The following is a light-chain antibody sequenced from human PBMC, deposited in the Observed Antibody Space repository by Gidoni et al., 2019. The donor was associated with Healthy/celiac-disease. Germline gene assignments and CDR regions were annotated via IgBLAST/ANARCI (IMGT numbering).Light chain of an antibody. CDR3: NSRDSSGNHRWV. J-gene: IGLJ3*02. V-gene: IGLV3-19*01. CDR2: GKN. CDR1: SLRSYY. Sequence: SSELTQDPAVSVAVGQTVRITCQGDSLRSYYASWYQQKPGQAPVLVIYGKNNRPSGIPDRFSGSSAGNTASLTITGAQAEDEADYYCNSRDSSGNHRWVFGGGTKLTV.